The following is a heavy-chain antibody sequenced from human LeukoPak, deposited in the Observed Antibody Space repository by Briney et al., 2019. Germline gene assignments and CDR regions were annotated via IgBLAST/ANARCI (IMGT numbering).Heavy chain of an antibody. CDR3: ARGTLRFLEWLLFRLGDY. Sequence: GGSLRLSCAASGFTVSSNYMSWVRQAPGQGLEWVSVLYSGGTTYYADSVRGRFTISRDNSKNTLYLQMNSLRAEDTAVYYCARGTLRFLEWLLFRLGDYWGREPWSPSPQ. D-gene: IGHD3-3*01. CDR1: GFTVSSNY. V-gene: IGHV3-53*05. CDR2: LYSGGTT. J-gene: IGHJ4*02.